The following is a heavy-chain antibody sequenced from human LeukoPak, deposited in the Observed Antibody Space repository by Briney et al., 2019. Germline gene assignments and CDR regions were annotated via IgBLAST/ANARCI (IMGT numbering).Heavy chain of an antibody. V-gene: IGHV3-53*01. J-gene: IGHJ4*02. CDR2: IYSGGNT. CDR3: ARGETSSYDY. D-gene: IGHD2-2*01. CDR1: GFTFSSYE. Sequence: PGGSLRLSCAASGFTFSSYEMNWVRQAPGKGLEWVSVIYSGGNTYYADSVKGRFTISRDNSKNTVYLQMNSLRAEDTAVYYRARGETSSYDYWGQGTLVTVSS.